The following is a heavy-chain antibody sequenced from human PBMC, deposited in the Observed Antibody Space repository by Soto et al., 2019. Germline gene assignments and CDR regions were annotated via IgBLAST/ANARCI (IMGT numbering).Heavy chain of an antibody. CDR3: ARQEGGLESSDWLDP. J-gene: IGHJ5*02. V-gene: IGHV1-69*02. CDR1: GGTFSSYT. Sequence: QVQLVQSGAEVKETGSSVKVSCKASGGTFSSYTFSWVRQAPGRGLEWMGTVIPIIGIANYAQKLQGRVTITADKSPSTAYMELRSLRSEDTAVYYCARQEGGLESSDWLDPLGQGTLVTVSS. D-gene: IGHD2-15*01. CDR2: VIPIIGIA.